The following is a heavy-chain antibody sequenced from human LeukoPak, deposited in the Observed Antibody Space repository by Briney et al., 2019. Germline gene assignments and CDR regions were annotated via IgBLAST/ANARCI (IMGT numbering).Heavy chain of an antibody. Sequence: SETLSLTCTVSRGSVSSSSYYWGWIRQPPGKGLEWIGSIYYNEYTYYNPSLKSRVTISVDTSENQFSLKLSSGTAADTAVYYCARHEYSGSYYGLSWFDPWGPGTLVTVSS. V-gene: IGHV4-39*01. CDR3: ARHEYSGSYYGLSWFDP. CDR2: IYYNEYT. J-gene: IGHJ5*02. CDR1: RGSVSSSSYY. D-gene: IGHD1-26*01.